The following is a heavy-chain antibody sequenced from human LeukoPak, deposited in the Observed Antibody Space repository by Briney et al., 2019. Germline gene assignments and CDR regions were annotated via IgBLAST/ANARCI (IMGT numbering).Heavy chain of an antibody. V-gene: IGHV3-48*03. CDR1: GFTFSSYE. Sequence: PGGSLRLSCAASGFTFSSYEMNWVRQAPGKGLEWVSYISSSGSTIYYADSVKGRFTISRDNAKNSLYLQMNSLRAEDTAVYYCVTLWFGELATFDYWGQGTLVTVSS. CDR2: ISSSGSTI. J-gene: IGHJ4*02. CDR3: VTLWFGELATFDY. D-gene: IGHD3-10*01.